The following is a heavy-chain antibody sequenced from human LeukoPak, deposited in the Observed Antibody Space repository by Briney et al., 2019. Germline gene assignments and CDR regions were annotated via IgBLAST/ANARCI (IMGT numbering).Heavy chain of an antibody. D-gene: IGHD2-21*02. CDR1: GFTFSKAW. Sequence: GGSLRLSCAASGFTFSKAWMSWVRQAPGKGLEWVGRIKSKTDGGTTDYAAPVKGRFTISRDDSKNTLYLQMNTLKTEDTAVYYCTRAVPPYCGGDCYSASDYWGQGTLVTVSS. CDR3: TRAVPPYCGGDCYSASDY. CDR2: IKSKTDGGTT. J-gene: IGHJ4*02. V-gene: IGHV3-15*01.